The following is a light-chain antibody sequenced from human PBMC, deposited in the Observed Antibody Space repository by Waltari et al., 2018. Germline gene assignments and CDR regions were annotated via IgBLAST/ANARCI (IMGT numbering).Light chain of an antibody. J-gene: IGKJ1*01. CDR3: QQCNDWPRGT. CDR1: QSVTGY. V-gene: IGKV3-15*01. Sequence: ETVMTQSPATLSVSPGERATPSCRASQSVTGYLAWYQQKPGQPPRLLIYGASTRAPGVPARFTGSGSQREFTLTISSLQSEDLGIYYCQQCNDWPRGTFGQGTKVEIK. CDR2: GAS.